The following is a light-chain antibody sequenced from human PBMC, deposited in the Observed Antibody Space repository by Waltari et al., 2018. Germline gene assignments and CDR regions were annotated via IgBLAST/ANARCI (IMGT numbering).Light chain of an antibody. V-gene: IGKV3-20*01. CDR2: GAS. J-gene: IGKJ1*01. Sequence: EIVLTPSPGSLSSSPGERVTLSCRASQSVSRALAWYQKKPGQAPRLLIFGASNRATGIPDRFSGSGSETDFSLTISRLEPEDFAVYYCQHYVRLPATFGRGTKLEIK. CDR3: QHYVRLPAT. CDR1: QSVSRA.